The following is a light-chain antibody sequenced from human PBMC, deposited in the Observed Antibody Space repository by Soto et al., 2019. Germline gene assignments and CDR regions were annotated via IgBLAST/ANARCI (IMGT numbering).Light chain of an antibody. CDR3: QQYGRSPLLYT. CDR1: QSVAGHY. Sequence: EIVLTQSPGTLSLSPGERATLSCRASQSVAGHYLAWYQQKPGQAPRLLIYGASTRAARVPDRFSGSGSGTDFPLTITRLEPEDFAVYYCQQYGRSPLLYTFGQGTKLGVK. J-gene: IGKJ2*01. CDR2: GAS. V-gene: IGKV3-20*01.